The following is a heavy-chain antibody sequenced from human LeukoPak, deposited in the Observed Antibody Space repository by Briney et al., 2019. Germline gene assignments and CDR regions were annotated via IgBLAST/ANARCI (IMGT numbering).Heavy chain of an antibody. Sequence: GGSLRLSCAASGFTVSSNYMTWVRQAPGKGLEWFSVIYSGGTTYYADSVKGRFTISRDNSKNTLYLQMNSLRVDDTAVYYCARDPGIRNGMDVWGQGTTVTVSS. J-gene: IGHJ6*02. CDR2: IYSGGTT. CDR1: GFTVSSNY. D-gene: IGHD2/OR15-2a*01. V-gene: IGHV3-53*01. CDR3: ARDPGIRNGMDV.